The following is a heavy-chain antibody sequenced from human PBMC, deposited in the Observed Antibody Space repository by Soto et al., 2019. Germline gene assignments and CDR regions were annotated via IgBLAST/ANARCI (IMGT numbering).Heavy chain of an antibody. J-gene: IGHJ5*02. D-gene: IGHD2-15*01. V-gene: IGHV1-58*01. CDR2: IVVGSGNT. CDR3: AADTPPRSLVHPVVVVAVT. Sequence: SVKVSCKASGFTFTSSAVQWVRQARGQRLEWIGWIVVGSGNTNYAQKFQERVTITRDMSTSTAYMELSSLRSEDTAVYYCAADTPPRSLVHPVVVVAVTCGPGTLVTVS. CDR1: GFTFTSSA.